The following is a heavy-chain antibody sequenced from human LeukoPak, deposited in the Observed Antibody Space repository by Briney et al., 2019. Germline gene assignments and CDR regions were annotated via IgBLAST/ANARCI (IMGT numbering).Heavy chain of an antibody. CDR3: TREAPGGDYYDSSGYGTSY. D-gene: IGHD3-22*01. Sequence: GGSLRLSCAASGFTFSSYALSWVRQAPGKGLEWVSAISGSGGSTNYADSVKGRFTISRDNSKNTLYLQMTSLKTEDTAVYYCTREAPGGDYYDSSGYGTSYWGQGTLVTVSS. V-gene: IGHV3-23*01. CDR1: GFTFSSYA. CDR2: ISGSGGST. J-gene: IGHJ4*02.